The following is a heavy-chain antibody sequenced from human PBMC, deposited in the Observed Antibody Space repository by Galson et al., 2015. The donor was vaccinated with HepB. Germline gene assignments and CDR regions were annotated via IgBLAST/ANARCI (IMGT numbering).Heavy chain of an antibody. CDR3: VCGGTPWWWLDP. D-gene: IGHD2-15*01. J-gene: IGHJ5*02. CDR1: GGSISSYY. Sequence: TLSLTCTVSGGSISSYYWSWIRQPPGKGLEWIGYIYYSGSTNYNPSLKSRVTISVDTSKNQFSLKLSSVTAADTAVYYCVCGGTPWWWLDPWGQGTLVTVSS. CDR2: IYYSGST. V-gene: IGHV4-59*01.